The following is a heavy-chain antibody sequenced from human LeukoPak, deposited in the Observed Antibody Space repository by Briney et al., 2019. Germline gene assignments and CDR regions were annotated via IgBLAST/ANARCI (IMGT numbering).Heavy chain of an antibody. D-gene: IGHD2-15*01. CDR1: GFTFSSYS. CDR3: AREPCSGGRCYYLIDY. CDR2: ISSSSSTI. Sequence: PGGPLRLSCAASGFTFSSYSMNWVRQAPGKGLEWVSYISSSSSTIYYADSVKGRFTISRDHAKSSLYLQMDSLRDEDTAVYYCAREPCSGGRCYYLIDYWGQGALVTVSS. V-gene: IGHV3-48*02. J-gene: IGHJ4*02.